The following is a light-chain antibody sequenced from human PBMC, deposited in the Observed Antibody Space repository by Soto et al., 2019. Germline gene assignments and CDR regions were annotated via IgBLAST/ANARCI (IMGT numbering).Light chain of an antibody. Sequence: DIRMTQSPSSLSASVGDRVTITCRASASISNYLNWYQQTPGKAPNLLIYAASSLQSGVPSRFSGSGSGTDFTLTISNLQPEDFATYYCQQSYITPWTFGKGTKVEIK. CDR2: AAS. J-gene: IGKJ1*01. CDR3: QQSYITPWT. V-gene: IGKV1-39*01. CDR1: ASISNY.